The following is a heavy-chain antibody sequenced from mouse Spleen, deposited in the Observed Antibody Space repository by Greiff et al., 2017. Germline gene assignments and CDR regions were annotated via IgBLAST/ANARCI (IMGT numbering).Heavy chain of an antibody. D-gene: IGHD2-3*01. J-gene: IGHJ3*01. CDR1: GFTFSDYG. Sequence: EVKVEESGGGLVKPGGSLKLSCAASGFTFSDYGMHWVRQAPEKGLEWVAYISSGSSTIYYADTVKGRFTISRDNAKNTLFLQMTSLRSEDTAMYYCARCYDGYYGFAYWGQGTLVTVSA. CDR2: ISSGSSTI. CDR3: ARCYDGYYGFAY. V-gene: IGHV5-17*01.